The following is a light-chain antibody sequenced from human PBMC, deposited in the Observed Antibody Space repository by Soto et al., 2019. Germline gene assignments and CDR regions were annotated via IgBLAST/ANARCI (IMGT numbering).Light chain of an antibody. CDR2: KAS. J-gene: IGKJ1*01. Sequence: DIQMTQSPSTLSRSVGDRVTITCRASQTISSWFAWYQQKPGKAPKLLIYKASTLKSGVPSRFSGCGSGTEFTPTNSSLQPDDFATYYCQHYNSYSEEFGQGTKVELK. V-gene: IGKV1-5*03. CDR3: QHYNSYSEE. CDR1: QTISSW.